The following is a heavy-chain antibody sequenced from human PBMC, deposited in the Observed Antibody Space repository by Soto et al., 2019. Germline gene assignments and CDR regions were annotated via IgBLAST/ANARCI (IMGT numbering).Heavy chain of an antibody. V-gene: IGHV3-7*03. CDR2: IKQDGSEK. Sequence: GGSLRLSCAASGFTFSSYWMSWVRQAPGKGLEWVANIKQDGSEKYYVDSVKGRFTISRDNAKNSLYLQMNSLRAEDTAVYYCAGDRGGSYYGVYYYYYGMDVWGQGTTVTVSS. CDR3: AGDRGGSYYGVYYYYYGMDV. CDR1: GFTFSSYW. J-gene: IGHJ6*02. D-gene: IGHD1-26*01.